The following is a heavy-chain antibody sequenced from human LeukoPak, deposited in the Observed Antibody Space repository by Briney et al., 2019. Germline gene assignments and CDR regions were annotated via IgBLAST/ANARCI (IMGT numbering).Heavy chain of an antibody. J-gene: IGHJ4*02. CDR2: IYSGGST. CDR1: GFTVSSNY. Sequence: GGSLRLSCAASGFTVSSNYMSWVRQAPGKGLEWVSVIYSGGSTYYADSVKGRFTISRDNSKNTLYLQMNSLGAEDTAVYYCARDAKDDILTGNLYYWGQGTLVTVSS. D-gene: IGHD3-9*01. V-gene: IGHV3-66*01. CDR3: ARDAKDDILTGNLYY.